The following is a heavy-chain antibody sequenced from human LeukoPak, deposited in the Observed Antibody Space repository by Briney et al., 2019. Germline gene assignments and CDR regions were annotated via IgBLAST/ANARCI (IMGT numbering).Heavy chain of an antibody. J-gene: IGHJ4*02. D-gene: IGHD6-19*01. Sequence: PSETLSLTCSASGASTSDKCWSWIRQSPGRTLEWIGHIYNGRNTKYNPSLTSRVTISVDTSKNQFSLSLTSVTAADTAMYYCAQTTGWPGFDFWGPGALVTVSS. CDR1: GASTSDKC. V-gene: IGHV4-59*08. CDR3: AQTTGWPGFDF. CDR2: IYNGRNT.